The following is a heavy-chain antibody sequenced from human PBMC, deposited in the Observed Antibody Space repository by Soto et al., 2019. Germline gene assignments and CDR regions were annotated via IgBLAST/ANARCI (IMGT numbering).Heavy chain of an antibody. Sequence: GSLRLSCAASGFTFSSYAMSWVRQALGKGLEWVSAISGSGGSTYYADSVKGRFTIPRDNSKNTLYLQMNSLRADDTAVYYCAKDYVARIRLFDYWGQGTLVTVSS. CDR1: GFTFSSYA. V-gene: IGHV3-23*01. CDR2: ISGSGGST. D-gene: IGHD5-12*01. CDR3: AKDYVARIRLFDY. J-gene: IGHJ4*02.